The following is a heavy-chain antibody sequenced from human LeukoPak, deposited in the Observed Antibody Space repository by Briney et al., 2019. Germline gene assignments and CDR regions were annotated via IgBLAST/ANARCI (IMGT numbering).Heavy chain of an antibody. Sequence: GGSLRLSCAASGFTFSSYGMHWVRQAPGKGLEWVAVIWYDGSNKYYADSVKGRFTISRDNSENTLYLQMDSLRAEDTAVYYCAKLRVLSSSSENNWFDSWGQGTLVTVYS. J-gene: IGHJ5*01. V-gene: IGHV3-33*06. CDR2: IWYDGSNK. D-gene: IGHD6-6*01. CDR3: AKLRVLSSSSENNWFDS. CDR1: GFTFSSYG.